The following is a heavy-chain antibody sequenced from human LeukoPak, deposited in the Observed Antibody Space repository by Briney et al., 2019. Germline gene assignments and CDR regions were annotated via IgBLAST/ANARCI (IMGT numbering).Heavy chain of an antibody. CDR1: GGSISSYY. CDR2: IYYSGST. J-gene: IGHJ4*02. CDR3: ARLPYAGATHFDY. V-gene: IGHV4-59*08. Sequence: SETLSLTCTVSGGSISSYYWSWIRQPPGKGLEWIGYIYYSGSTNYNPSLKSRVTISVDTSKNQFSLKLSSVTAADAAVYYCARLPYAGATHFDYWGQGTLVTVSS. D-gene: IGHD1-26*01.